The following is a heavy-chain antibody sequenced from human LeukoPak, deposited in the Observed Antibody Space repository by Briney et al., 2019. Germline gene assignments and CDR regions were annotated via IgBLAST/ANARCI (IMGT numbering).Heavy chain of an antibody. V-gene: IGHV3-23*01. CDR1: GFTFSSYA. Sequence: GGSLRLSCLTSGFTFSSYAMSWVRQAPGRGLEWVSAISGSGGGTYYADSVKGRFTISRDNSKNTLSLQMNSLRAEDTAVYYCARWGGYYYGSGSSYFDYWGQGTLVPVSS. D-gene: IGHD3-10*01. CDR2: ISGSGGGT. J-gene: IGHJ4*02. CDR3: ARWGGYYYGSGSSYFDY.